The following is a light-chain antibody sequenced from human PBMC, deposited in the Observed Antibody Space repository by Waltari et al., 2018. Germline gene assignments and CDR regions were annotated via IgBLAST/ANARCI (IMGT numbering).Light chain of an antibody. CDR3: MIWHNSAWV. V-gene: IGLV5-45*02. CDR1: SGINVGTYR. Sequence: QAVLTQPSSLSASPGASASLTCTLRSGINVGTYRIYWYQQKPGSPPQYLLRYTSGSVKRQGSGVPSRFSGSKDASANAGILLISGLQSEDEADYYCMIWHNSAWVFGGGTKLTVL. CDR2: YTSGSVK. J-gene: IGLJ3*02.